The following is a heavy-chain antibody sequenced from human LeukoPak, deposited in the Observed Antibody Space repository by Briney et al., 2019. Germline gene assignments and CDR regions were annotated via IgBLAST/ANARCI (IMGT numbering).Heavy chain of an antibody. CDR1: GFTFSTYW. D-gene: IGHD2-8*02. CDR3: VRGVAPGGGSWR. Sequence: GGSLRLSCAASGFTFSTYWLHWVRQAPGKGLVWVSRVSSDGSTTTYADSVRGRFTISRDNAKNTLYLQMNSLRAGDTGVYYCVRGVAPGGGSWRWGQGTLVTVSS. CDR2: VSSDGSTT. V-gene: IGHV3-74*01. J-gene: IGHJ4*02.